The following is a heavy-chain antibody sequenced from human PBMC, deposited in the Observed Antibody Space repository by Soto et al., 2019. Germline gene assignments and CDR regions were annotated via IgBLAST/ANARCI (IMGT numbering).Heavy chain of an antibody. J-gene: IGHJ4*02. V-gene: IGHV3-48*02. D-gene: IGHD1-1*01. Sequence: GGSLRLSCAASGFTFSFYSMNWVRQTTGKGLEWISYITSTSSAINYADSVRGRFTISRDNAMRSPFLHMNSLRDEDTAVYYCARDGKGAAYTHGPYYFDYWGQGALVTVSS. CDR2: ITSTSSAI. CDR3: ARDGKGAAYTHGPYYFDY. CDR1: GFTFSFYS.